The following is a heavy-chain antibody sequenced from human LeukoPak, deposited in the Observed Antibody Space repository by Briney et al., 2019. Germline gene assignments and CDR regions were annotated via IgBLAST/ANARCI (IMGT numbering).Heavy chain of an antibody. D-gene: IGHD5-18*01. CDR1: GFTFSGYG. J-gene: IGHJ4*02. Sequence: GRSLRLSCAASGFTFSGYGMHWVRQAPGKGLEWVAVIWYDGSNKYYADSVKGRFTISRDNSKNTLDLQMNSLRAEDTAVYYCARDGYGLDTPMVSTNFDYWGQGTLVTVSS. V-gene: IGHV3-33*01. CDR3: ARDGYGLDTPMVSTNFDY. CDR2: IWYDGSNK.